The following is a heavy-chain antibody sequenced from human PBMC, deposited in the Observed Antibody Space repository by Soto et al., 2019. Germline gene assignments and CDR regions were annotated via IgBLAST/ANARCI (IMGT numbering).Heavy chain of an antibody. Sequence: EVQLLESGGAPVQSGGSLRLSCVASGFTFENYAMSWVRQAPGKGLEWVSAISGSGGTTYYSDSVKGRFTISRDNSKNTVYLQMNSLRAEDTAVYYCATSSGALAASFPYYFDYWGQGTLVTVSS. J-gene: IGHJ4*02. D-gene: IGHD6-25*01. CDR2: ISGSGGTT. CDR1: GFTFENYA. V-gene: IGHV3-23*01. CDR3: ATSSGALAASFPYYFDY.